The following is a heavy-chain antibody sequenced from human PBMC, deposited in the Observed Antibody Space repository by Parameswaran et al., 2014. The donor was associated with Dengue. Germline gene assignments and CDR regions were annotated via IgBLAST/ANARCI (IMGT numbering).Heavy chain of an antibody. D-gene: IGHD6-6*01. V-gene: IGHV1-69*08. Sequence: WVRQAPGQGLEWMGRIIPILGTANYAQKFQGRVTITADKPTSTAYMELRSLRSEDTAVYYCARDSPEEQLGPSGMDVWGQGTTVTVSS. CDR3: ARDSPEEQLGPSGMDV. J-gene: IGHJ6*02. CDR2: IIPILGTA.